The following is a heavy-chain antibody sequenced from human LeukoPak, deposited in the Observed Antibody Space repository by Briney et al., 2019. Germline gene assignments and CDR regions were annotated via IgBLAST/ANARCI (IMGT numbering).Heavy chain of an antibody. CDR2: INPNSGGT. Sequence: GASVQVSCKASGYTFTGYYMHWVRQAPGQGLEWMGRINPNSGGTNYAQKFQGRVTMTRDTSISTAYMELSRLRSDDTAVYYCARVYTIFGVVIPNFDYWGQGTLVTVSS. D-gene: IGHD3-3*01. CDR3: ARVYTIFGVVIPNFDY. CDR1: GYTFTGYY. J-gene: IGHJ4*02. V-gene: IGHV1-2*06.